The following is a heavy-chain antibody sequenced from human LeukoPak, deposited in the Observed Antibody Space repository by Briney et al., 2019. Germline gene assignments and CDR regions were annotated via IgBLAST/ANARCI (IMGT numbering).Heavy chain of an antibody. CDR1: GFTFSTFP. Sequence: PGGSLRLSCAASGFTFSTFPMHWVRQAPGKRLEWVALIQDDGATTNYADSVRGRFTISRDNSKSTVYLQMNSLKPDDTAVYYCATQSITLVVVISPFDYWGQGTLVTVSS. J-gene: IGHJ4*02. V-gene: IGHV3-30*02. D-gene: IGHD3-22*01. CDR3: ATQSITLVVVISPFDY. CDR2: IQDDGATT.